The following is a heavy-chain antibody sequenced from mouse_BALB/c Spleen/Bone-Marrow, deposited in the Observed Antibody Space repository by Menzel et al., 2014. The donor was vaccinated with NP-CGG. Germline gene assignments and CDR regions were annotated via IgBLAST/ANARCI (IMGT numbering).Heavy chain of an antibody. CDR2: IIPFNDGT. J-gene: IGHJ2*01. D-gene: IGHD1-1*01. V-gene: IGHV1-14*01. CDR3: ARWDYGTRFYFDY. Sequence: EVQLQQSGPELVRPGASVKMSCKASGCTFTDYVIHRVQQKPGQGLEWIGYIIPFNDGTKYNEKFKGKATLTSDKSSTTTYMELSSMTSEDSAVYFCARWDYGTRFYFDYWGQGTPLPVSS. CDR1: GCTFTDYV.